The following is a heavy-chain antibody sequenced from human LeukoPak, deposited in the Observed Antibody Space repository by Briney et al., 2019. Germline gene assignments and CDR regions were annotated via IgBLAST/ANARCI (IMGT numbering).Heavy chain of an antibody. CDR3: AKDIIGTINSGYYHIIQHDAFDI. Sequence: GGSLRLSCVASGFTFSSYAMSWVRQAPGKGLEWVSAISGSGGSTYYADSVKGRFTISRDNSKNTLYLQMNSLRAEDTAVYYCAKDIIGTINSGYYHIIQHDAFDIWGQGTMVTVSS. J-gene: IGHJ3*02. CDR2: ISGSGGST. V-gene: IGHV3-23*01. CDR1: GFTFSSYA. D-gene: IGHD3-22*01.